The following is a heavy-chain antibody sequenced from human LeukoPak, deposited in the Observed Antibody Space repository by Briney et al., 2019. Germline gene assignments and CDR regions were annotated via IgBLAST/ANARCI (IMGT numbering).Heavy chain of an antibody. Sequence: SGTLSLTCTVSGGSISSYYWSWIRQPPGKGLEWIGYIYYSGSTNYNPSLKSRVTISVDTSKNQFSLKLSSVTAADTAVYYCARGRRGSYDFWRDFAFDIWGQGTMVTVSS. D-gene: IGHD3-3*01. CDR1: GGSISSYY. CDR2: IYYSGST. J-gene: IGHJ3*02. V-gene: IGHV4-59*12. CDR3: ARGRRGSYDFWRDFAFDI.